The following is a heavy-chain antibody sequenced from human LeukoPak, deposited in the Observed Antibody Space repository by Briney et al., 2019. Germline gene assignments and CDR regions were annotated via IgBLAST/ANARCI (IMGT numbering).Heavy chain of an antibody. V-gene: IGHV3-49*04. D-gene: IGHD3-22*01. J-gene: IGHJ4*02. CDR3: NTYYYDSSGYYPEYYFDY. CDR2: IRSKAYGGTT. CDR1: GFTFSDYW. Sequence: GGSLRLSCAAAGFTFSDYWMSWVRQAPGKGLEWVGFIRSKAYGGTTEYAASVKGRFTISRDDSESIAYLQMNSLKTEDTAVYYCNTYYYDSSGYYPEYYFDYWGQGTLVTVSS.